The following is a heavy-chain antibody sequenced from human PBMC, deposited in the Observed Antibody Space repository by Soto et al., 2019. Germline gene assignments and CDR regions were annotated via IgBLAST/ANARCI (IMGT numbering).Heavy chain of an antibody. V-gene: IGHV1-18*04. D-gene: IGHD6-6*01. CDR2: ISAYNGNT. CDR1: GYTFTSYG. J-gene: IGHJ6*02. Sequence: ASVKVSCKASGYTFTSYGISWVRQAPGQGLEWMGWISAYNGNTNYAQKLQGRVTMTTDTSTGTAYMELRSLRSDDTAVYYCARWGNTALSIAARRGAYYYGMDVWGQGTTVTVSS. CDR3: ARWGNTALSIAARRGAYYYGMDV.